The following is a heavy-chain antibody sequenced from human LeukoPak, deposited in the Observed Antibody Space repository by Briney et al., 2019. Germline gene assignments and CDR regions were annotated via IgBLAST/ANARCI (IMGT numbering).Heavy chain of an antibody. CDR3: ARRQYYYDSSGYYFDY. D-gene: IGHD3-22*01. CDR1: GGSISSYY. CDR2: IYYSGST. Sequence: SETLSLTCTVSGGSISSYYWSWTRQPPGKGLEWIGYIYYSGSTNYNPSLKSRVTISVDTSKNQFSLKLSSVTAADTAVYYCARRQYYYDSSGYYFDYWGQGTLVTVSS. J-gene: IGHJ4*02. V-gene: IGHV4-59*08.